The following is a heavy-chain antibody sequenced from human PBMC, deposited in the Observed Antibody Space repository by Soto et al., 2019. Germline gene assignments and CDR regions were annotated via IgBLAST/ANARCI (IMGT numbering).Heavy chain of an antibody. CDR3: GRHVTTVSTGAFDF. D-gene: IGHD4-17*01. V-gene: IGHV4-59*08. J-gene: IGHJ3*01. Sequence: PSETLSLTCAVSGGSISSGYWSWIRQPPGKGLEWIGYIYNSGNTNYNPSLRSRVTISVDTSRNQFSLKLSSVTAADTAVYYCGRHVTTVSTGAFDFWGQGTVVTVSS. CDR1: GGSISSGY. CDR2: IYNSGNT.